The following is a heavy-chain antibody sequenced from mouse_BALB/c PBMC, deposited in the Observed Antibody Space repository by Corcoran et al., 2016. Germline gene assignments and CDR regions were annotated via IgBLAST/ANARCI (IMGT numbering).Heavy chain of an antibody. D-gene: IGHD1-1*01. CDR3: ARYGSSYENFDY. J-gene: IGHJ2*01. V-gene: IGHV9-1*02. CDR2: INTYTGEP. CDR1: GYTFTNYG. Sequence: QIQLVQSGPELKKPGETVKISCKASGYTFTNYGMNWVKQAPGKGLKWMGWINTYTGEPTYADDFKGRFAFSLETSASTAYLQINNLKNEDMATYFCARYGSSYENFDYWGQGTTLTVSS.